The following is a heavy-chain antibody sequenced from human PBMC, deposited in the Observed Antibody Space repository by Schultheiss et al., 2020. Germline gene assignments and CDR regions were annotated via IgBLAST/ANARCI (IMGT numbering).Heavy chain of an antibody. CDR2: IYHSGST. J-gene: IGHJ4*02. V-gene: IGHV4-4*02. Sequence: SETLSLTCAVSGGSISSSNWWSWVRQPPGKGLEWIGEIYHSGSTNYNPSLKSRVTISVDKSKNQFSLKLSSVTAADTAVYYCARGTSFIAARYFDYWGQGTLVTVSS. D-gene: IGHD6-6*01. CDR1: GGSISSSNW. CDR3: ARGTSFIAARYFDY.